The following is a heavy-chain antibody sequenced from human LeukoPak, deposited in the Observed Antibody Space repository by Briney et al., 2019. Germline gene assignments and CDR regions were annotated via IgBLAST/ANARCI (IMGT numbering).Heavy chain of an antibody. J-gene: IGHJ4*02. CDR3: ARGPPCSGGSCYSDKYYFDY. Sequence: GGSLRLSCAASGFTFSDHYMDWVRQAPGKGLDWVGRTRNKANSYTTEYAASVKGRFTISRDDSKNSLYLQMNSLKTEDTAVYYCARGPPCSGGSCYSDKYYFDYWGQGTLVTVSS. V-gene: IGHV3-72*01. CDR1: GFTFSDHY. D-gene: IGHD2-15*01. CDR2: TRNKANSYTT.